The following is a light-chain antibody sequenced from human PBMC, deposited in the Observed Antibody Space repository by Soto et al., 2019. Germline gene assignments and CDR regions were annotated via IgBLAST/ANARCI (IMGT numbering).Light chain of an antibody. J-gene: IGLJ1*01. CDR1: SGHSNYA. CDR3: QTWGTGIRV. Sequence: QLVLTQSPSASASLGASVKLTCTLSSGHSNYAIAWHQQQPEKGPRYLKQVNSDRSHRKGDGIPDRFSGSSSGAQRYLTISSLQSEDEADYYCQTWGTGIRVFGTGTKLTVL. CDR2: VNSDRSH. V-gene: IGLV4-69*01.